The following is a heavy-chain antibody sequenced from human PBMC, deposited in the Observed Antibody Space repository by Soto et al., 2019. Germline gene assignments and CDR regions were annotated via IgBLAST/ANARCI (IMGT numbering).Heavy chain of an antibody. CDR3: AHKGGGDRILDY. D-gene: IGHD3-16*01. J-gene: IGHJ4*02. Sequence: SGPTLENPTQTLTLTCTFSGFSLSTSGVGVGWIRQPPGKALEWLALIYWDDAKHYSPSLKSRLTITKDTSKNQVVLTMTNMDPVDTATYYCAHKGGGDRILDYWGQGTLVTVS. CDR1: GFSLSTSGVG. CDR2: IYWDDAK. V-gene: IGHV2-5*02.